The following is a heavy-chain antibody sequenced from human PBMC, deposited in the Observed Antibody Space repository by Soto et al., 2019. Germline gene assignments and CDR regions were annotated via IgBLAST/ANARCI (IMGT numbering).Heavy chain of an antibody. J-gene: IGHJ4*02. CDR2: ISAYNANT. CDR3: ARTGRGYYTVYFDY. Sequence: QVQLVQSGAEIKKPGASVKVSCKASGYTFTSYGISWVRQAPGQGLEWMGWISAYNANTDYAQKLQGRVTMTTHTSTSTAYMELRSLRSDDTAVYYCARTGRGYYTVYFDYWGQGTLVTVSS. D-gene: IGHD3-3*01. V-gene: IGHV1-18*01. CDR1: GYTFTSYG.